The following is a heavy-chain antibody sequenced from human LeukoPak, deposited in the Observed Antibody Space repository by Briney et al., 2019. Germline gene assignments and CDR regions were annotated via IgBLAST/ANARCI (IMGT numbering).Heavy chain of an antibody. CDR1: GFTFSSYA. V-gene: IGHV3-30-3*01. D-gene: IGHD6-13*01. J-gene: IGHJ4*02. CDR2: ISYDGSNK. CDR3: ARAVGSSWYGGFDY. Sequence: GGSLRLSCAASGFTFSSYAMHWVRQAPGKGLEWVAVISYDGSNKYYADSVKGRFTISRDNSKNTLYLQMNSLRAEDTAVYYCARAVGSSWYGGFDYWGQGTLVTVSS.